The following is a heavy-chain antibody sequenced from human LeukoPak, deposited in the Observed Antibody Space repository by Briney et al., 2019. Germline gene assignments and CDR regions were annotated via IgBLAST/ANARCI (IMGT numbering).Heavy chain of an antibody. J-gene: IGHJ4*02. Sequence: PGGSLRLSCAASGFTFSYYWMHWVRQAPGKGLVWVSHINSDGSSTSYADSVKGRFTISRDNAKNTLYLQMNSLRAEDMAVYYCARVRTNTYGFDYWGQGNLVTVSS. CDR3: ARVRTNTYGFDY. CDR1: GFTFSYYW. D-gene: IGHD5-18*01. V-gene: IGHV3-74*01. CDR2: INSDGSST.